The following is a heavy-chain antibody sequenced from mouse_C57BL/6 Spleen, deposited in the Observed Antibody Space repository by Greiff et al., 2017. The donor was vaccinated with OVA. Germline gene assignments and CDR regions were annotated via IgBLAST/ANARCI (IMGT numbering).Heavy chain of an antibody. V-gene: IGHV1-61*01. Sequence: QVQLQQPGAELVRPGSSVKLSCKASGYTFTSYWMDWVKQRPGQGLEWIGNIYPSDSETHYNQKFKDKATLTVDKSSSTAYMQLSSLTSEDSAVYYCARGDGNYVFDYWGKGTTLAVSS. CDR1: GYTFTSYW. CDR2: IYPSDSET. J-gene: IGHJ2*01. D-gene: IGHD2-1*01. CDR3: ARGDGNYVFDY.